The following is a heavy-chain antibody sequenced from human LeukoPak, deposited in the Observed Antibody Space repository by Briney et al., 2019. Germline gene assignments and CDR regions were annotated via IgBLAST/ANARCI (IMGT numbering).Heavy chain of an antibody. CDR1: GGSFSGYY. V-gene: IGHV4-34*01. CDR3: ARGCITIFGVVIITNNWFDL. CDR2: INHSGST. Sequence: SETLSLTCAVYGGSFSGYYWSWIRQPPGKGLEWIGEINHSGSTNYNPSLKSRVTISVDTSKNQFSLKLSSVTAADTAVYYCARGCITIFGVVIITNNWFDLWGQGTLVTVSS. J-gene: IGHJ5*02. D-gene: IGHD3-3*01.